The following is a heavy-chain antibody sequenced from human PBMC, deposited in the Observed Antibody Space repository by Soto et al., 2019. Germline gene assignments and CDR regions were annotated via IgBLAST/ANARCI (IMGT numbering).Heavy chain of an antibody. J-gene: IGHJ6*02. V-gene: IGHV2-70*11. CDR3: APDSVALYYYYYGMDV. D-gene: IGHD2-21*01. Sequence: SGPTLVNPTQTLTLTCTFSGFSLSTSGMCVSWIRQPPGKALEWLARIDWDDDKYYSTSLKTRLTISKDTSKNQVVLTMTNMDPVDTATYYCAPDSVALYYYYYGMDVWGQGTTVTVSS. CDR1: GFSLSTSGMC. CDR2: IDWDDDK.